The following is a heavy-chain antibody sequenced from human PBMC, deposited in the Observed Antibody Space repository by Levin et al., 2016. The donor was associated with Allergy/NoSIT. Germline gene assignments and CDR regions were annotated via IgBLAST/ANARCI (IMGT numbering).Heavy chain of an antibody. CDR2: ISGSGGST. V-gene: IGHV3-23*01. Sequence: GESLKISCAASGFTFSSYAMSWVRQAPGKGLEWVSAISGSGGSTYYADSVKGRFTISRDNSKNTLYLQMNSLRAEDTAVYYCAKSLVRGVSPFDPWGQGTLVTVSS. J-gene: IGHJ5*02. CDR3: AKSLVRGVSPFDP. D-gene: IGHD3-10*01. CDR1: GFTFSSYA.